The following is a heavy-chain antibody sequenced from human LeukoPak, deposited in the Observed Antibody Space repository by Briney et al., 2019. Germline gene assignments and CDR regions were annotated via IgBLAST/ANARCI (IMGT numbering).Heavy chain of an antibody. CDR3: ALLAVASDFDY. CDR1: GFPFSCYD. Sequence: PGGSLRLSCAASGFPFSCYDMNWVRQPPGKGLEWVSNIASSGATKYYSDSVRGRFSISRDNAKSSLHLQMNSLSVEDTAVYYWALLAVASDFDYWGQGALVTVSS. CDR2: IASSGATK. J-gene: IGHJ4*02. D-gene: IGHD6-19*01. V-gene: IGHV3-48*03.